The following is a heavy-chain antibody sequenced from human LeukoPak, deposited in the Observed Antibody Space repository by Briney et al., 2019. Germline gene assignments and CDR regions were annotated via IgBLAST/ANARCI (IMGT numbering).Heavy chain of an antibody. J-gene: IGHJ2*01. CDR1: GFTVCCKA. Sequence: AGGSLRLSCSASGFTVCCKAMHWVRQAPGKGLECVSDIRSNGSSTYYADSVKGRFTMSQVNSKTTLYLQMSSLSANDTAVYYFVKDRYSSGWYGYCDLWGGSTLFTVSP. CDR2: IRSNGSST. CDR3: VKDRYSSGWYGYCDL. D-gene: IGHD6-19*01. V-gene: IGHV3-64D*06.